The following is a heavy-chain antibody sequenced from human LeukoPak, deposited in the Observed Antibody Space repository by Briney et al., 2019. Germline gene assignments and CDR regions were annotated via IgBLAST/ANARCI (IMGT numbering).Heavy chain of an antibody. V-gene: IGHV3-23*01. CDR2: MGGDATNT. CDR3: AKRTSGSSWYSSDS. Sequence: QPGGSLRLSCAASGFTFSSFDMNWLRQATGKALEWVSSMGGDATNTYYADSVKGRFTISRDNSKTTLFLQMNSLRAEDTAVYYCAKRTSGSSWYSSDSWGQGTLVTVSS. CDR1: GFTFSSFD. J-gene: IGHJ4*02. D-gene: IGHD6-13*01.